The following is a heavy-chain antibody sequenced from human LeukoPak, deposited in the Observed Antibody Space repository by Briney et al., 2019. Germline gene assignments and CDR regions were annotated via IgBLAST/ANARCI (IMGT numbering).Heavy chain of an antibody. CDR1: GFIFSSCW. V-gene: IGHV3-7*01. CDR3: AREEGSSTTSYGRRGYFGS. CDR2: IKQDECET. J-gene: IGHJ4*02. Sequence: GRSLRLSCAASGFIFSSCWMNWVRQAPGKGLEWVANIKQDECETYYVDSVRGRFTVSRDNAKNLLYLQMNSLRVEDTAVYYCAREEGSSTTSYGRRGYFGSWGQGTLVTVSS. D-gene: IGHD2-2*01.